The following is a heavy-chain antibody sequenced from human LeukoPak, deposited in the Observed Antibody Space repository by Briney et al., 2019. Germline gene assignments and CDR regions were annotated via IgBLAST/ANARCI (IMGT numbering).Heavy chain of an antibody. D-gene: IGHD3-9*01. J-gene: IGHJ6*04. CDR2: IYYSGST. V-gene: IGHV4-30-4*01. Sequence: SQTLSLTCTVSGGSISSGDYYWSWIRQPPGKGLEWIGYIYYSGSTYYNPSLKSRVTISVDTSKNQFSLKLSSVTAADTAVYYCASALMYYDILTGYTDIYYYYYGMDVWGKGTTATVSS. CDR1: GGSISSGDYY. CDR3: ASALMYYDILTGYTDIYYYYYGMDV.